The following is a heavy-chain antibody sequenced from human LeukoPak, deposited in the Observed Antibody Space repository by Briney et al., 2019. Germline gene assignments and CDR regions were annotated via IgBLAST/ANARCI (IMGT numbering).Heavy chain of an antibody. CDR3: AASRGFLEWLLYY. Sequence: QTGGSLRLSCAASGFTFSSYGMPWVRQAPGKGLEWVAVIWYDGSNKYYADSVKGRFTISRDNSKNTLYLQMNSLRAEDTAVYYCAASRGFLEWLLYYWGQGTLVTVSS. D-gene: IGHD3-3*01. V-gene: IGHV3-33*01. J-gene: IGHJ4*02. CDR2: IWYDGSNK. CDR1: GFTFSSYG.